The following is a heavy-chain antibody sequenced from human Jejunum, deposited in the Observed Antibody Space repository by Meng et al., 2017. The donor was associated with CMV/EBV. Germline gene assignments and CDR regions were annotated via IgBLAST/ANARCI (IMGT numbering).Heavy chain of an antibody. CDR3: ARISTTVSLGDC. CDR1: GFSLSKARMG. V-gene: IGHV2-26*01. Sequence: VSGFSLSKARMGVSWIRQPPGKALEWLAHMFSNDEKSYSTALKSRLTISKDTSKSQVVLTMTNMDPVDTATYYCARISTTVSLGDCWGQGTLVTVSS. D-gene: IGHD4-11*01. J-gene: IGHJ4*02. CDR2: MFSNDEK.